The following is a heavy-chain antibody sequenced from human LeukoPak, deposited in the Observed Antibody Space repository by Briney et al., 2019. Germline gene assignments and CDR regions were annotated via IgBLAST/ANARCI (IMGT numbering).Heavy chain of an antibody. D-gene: IGHD2-2*02. J-gene: IGHJ6*02. Sequence: GGSLRLSCAASGFTFSSYSMNWVRQAPGKGLEWVSSISSSSSYIYYADSVKGRFTISRDNAKDSLYLQMNSLRAEDTAVYYCARDWPAYCSSTSCYTNRYYYGMDVWGQGTTVTVSS. CDR1: GFTFSSYS. V-gene: IGHV3-21*01. CDR3: ARDWPAYCSSTSCYTNRYYYGMDV. CDR2: ISSSSSYI.